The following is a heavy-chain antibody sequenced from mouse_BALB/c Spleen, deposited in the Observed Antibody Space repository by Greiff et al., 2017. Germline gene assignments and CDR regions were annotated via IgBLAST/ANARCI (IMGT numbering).Heavy chain of an antibody. V-gene: IGHV7-3*02. D-gene: IGHD1-1*01. Sequence: EVHLVESGGGLVQPGGSLRLSCATSGFTFTDYYMSWVRQPPGKALEWLGFIRNKANGYTTEYSASVKGRFTISRDNSQSILYLQMNTLRAEDSATYYCARVHYYGSRYFDYWGQGTTLTVSS. CDR1: GFTFTDYY. CDR2: IRNKANGYTT. J-gene: IGHJ2*01. CDR3: ARVHYYGSRYFDY.